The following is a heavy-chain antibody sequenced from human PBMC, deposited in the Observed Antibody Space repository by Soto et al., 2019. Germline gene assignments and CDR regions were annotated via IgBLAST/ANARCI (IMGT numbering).Heavy chain of an antibody. CDR2: INSDGSKI. D-gene: IGHD3-10*01. J-gene: IGHJ4*02. CDR1: GFTFGSNW. Sequence: EVQLVESGGGLVEPGGSLRLSCAASGFTFGSNWMHWVRQAPGKGLVWVSYINSDGSKITYADSVRGRFTISRDNDKYTLYLQMNSLRVEDTAVYYCAKNRNGALVRGVTPTPDYWGQGTLVTVSS. V-gene: IGHV3-74*01. CDR3: AKNRNGALVRGVTPTPDY.